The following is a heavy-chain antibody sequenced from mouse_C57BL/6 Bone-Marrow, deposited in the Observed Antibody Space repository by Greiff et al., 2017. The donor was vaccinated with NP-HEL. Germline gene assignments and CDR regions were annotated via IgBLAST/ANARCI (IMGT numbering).Heavy chain of an antibody. CDR2: IYPRSGNT. J-gene: IGHJ1*03. Sequence: QVQLQQSGAELARPGASVKLSCKASGYTFTSYGISWVKQRPGQGLEWIGEIYPRSGNTYYNEKFKGKATLTADKSSSTAYMELRSLTSEDSAVYFCASNYYGSSAWYFDDWGKGTTVTVSS. CDR1: GYTFTSYG. V-gene: IGHV1-81*01. D-gene: IGHD1-1*01. CDR3: ASNYYGSSAWYFDD.